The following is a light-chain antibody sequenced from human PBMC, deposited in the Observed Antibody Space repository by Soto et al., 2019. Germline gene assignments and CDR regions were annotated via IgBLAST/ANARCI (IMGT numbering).Light chain of an antibody. CDR3: QQYGSTPLFT. V-gene: IGKV3-20*01. CDR2: GAY. J-gene: IGKJ3*01. CDR1: QSVSSSD. Sequence: EIVLTQSPGTLSLSPGERATLSCRASQSVSSSDLAWYQQKPGQSPSLLIYGAYSRATGIPDRFSGSRSATHFTLTISRLEPEDFAVNYCQQYGSTPLFTVGPGTQVDIK.